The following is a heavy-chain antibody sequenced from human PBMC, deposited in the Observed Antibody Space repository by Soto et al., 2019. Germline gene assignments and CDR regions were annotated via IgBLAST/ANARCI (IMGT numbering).Heavy chain of an antibody. Sequence: QLQLQESGPGLVKPSETLSLTCTVSGGSISSSSYYWGWIRQPPGKGLEWIGSIYYSGSTYYNPSLKSRVTISVDTSKNQFSLKLSSVTAADTAVYYCARPGGSVVTAIYFDYWGQGTLVTVSS. CDR3: ARPGGSVVTAIYFDY. D-gene: IGHD2-21*02. CDR1: GGSISSSSYY. CDR2: IYYSGST. V-gene: IGHV4-39*01. J-gene: IGHJ4*02.